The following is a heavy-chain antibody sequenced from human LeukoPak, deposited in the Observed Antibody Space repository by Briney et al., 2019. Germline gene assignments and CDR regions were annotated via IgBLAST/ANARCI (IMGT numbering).Heavy chain of an antibody. CDR2: IFNSENT. Sequence: SETLSLTCSVSGGSISGYYWIWIRQPAGKELEWIGRIFNSENTNYNPSLKSRITMSVDTSKNQFSLKLSSVTAADTAVYYCARGPVTARSNAFDIWGQGTMVTVSS. CDR3: ARGPVTARSNAFDI. V-gene: IGHV4-4*07. D-gene: IGHD6-6*01. J-gene: IGHJ3*02. CDR1: GGSISGYY.